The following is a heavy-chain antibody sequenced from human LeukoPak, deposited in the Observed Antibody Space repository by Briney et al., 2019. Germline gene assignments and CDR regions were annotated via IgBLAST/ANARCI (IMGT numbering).Heavy chain of an antibody. D-gene: IGHD3-3*01. J-gene: IGHJ4*02. CDR2: ISAYNGNT. Sequence: GASVNVSCRACRYTFTLYGITWVRQAPGQAREWLGWISAYNGNTDYAQKLQRRVTMTTDTSTSTAYMELRSLRPDDTAVYYCARDGKGRYDFRENDYWGQGTLVTVSS. CDR1: RYTFTLYG. V-gene: IGHV1-18*01. CDR3: ARDGKGRYDFRENDY.